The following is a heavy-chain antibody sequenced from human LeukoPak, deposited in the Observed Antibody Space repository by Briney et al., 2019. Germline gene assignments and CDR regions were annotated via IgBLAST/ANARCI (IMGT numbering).Heavy chain of an antibody. Sequence: GGSLRLSCAASGFTFSSYWMTWVRQAPGKGLEWVANIKQDGSEKYYVDSVKGRFTISRDNAKNSVYLQMNSLRDEDTAVYYCVGDPDAIDYWGQGTLVTVSS. CDR3: VGDPDAIDY. J-gene: IGHJ4*02. CDR2: IKQDGSEK. V-gene: IGHV3-7*01. CDR1: GFTFSSYW.